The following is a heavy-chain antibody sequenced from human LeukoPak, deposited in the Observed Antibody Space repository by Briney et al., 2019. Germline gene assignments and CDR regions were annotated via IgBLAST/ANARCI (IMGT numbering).Heavy chain of an antibody. CDR2: IYHSGST. CDR3: ARDYCSTTTCQRFDS. J-gene: IGHJ4*02. Sequence: SETLSLTCTVSGGSISSGSYYWSWIRQPAGKGLEWIGYIYHSGSTYYNPSLKSRVTISVDRSKNQFSLKLSSVTAADTAVYYCARDYCSTTTCQRFDSWGQGTLVAVSS. CDR1: GGSISSGSYY. D-gene: IGHD2-2*01. V-gene: IGHV4-30-2*01.